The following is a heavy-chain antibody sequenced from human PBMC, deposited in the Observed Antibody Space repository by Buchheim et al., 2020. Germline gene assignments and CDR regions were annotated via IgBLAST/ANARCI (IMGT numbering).Heavy chain of an antibody. CDR2: ISVSGGST. CDR1: GFTFSNYG. V-gene: IGHV3-23*01. D-gene: IGHD2-2*01. Sequence: EVQLLESGGGLVQPGGSLRLSCAASGFTFSNYGMRWVRQAPGKGLEWVSPISVSGGSTYYADSVKGRFTISRDNSKNTLYLQMNSLRAEDTAVYYCTREGSSSTSWYTFDYWGQGT. J-gene: IGHJ4*02. CDR3: TREGSSSTSWYTFDY.